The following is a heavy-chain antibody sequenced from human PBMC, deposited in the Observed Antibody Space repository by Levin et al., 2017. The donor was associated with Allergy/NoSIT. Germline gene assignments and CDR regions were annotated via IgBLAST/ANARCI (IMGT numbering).Heavy chain of an antibody. CDR3: ASRNSRDDY. D-gene: IGHD2/OR15-2a*01. V-gene: IGHV3-23*01. J-gene: IGHJ4*02. Sequence: PGGSLRLSCAASGFTFSNYAMNWVRQAPGKGLEWVSIISGSGDDTYYADSVKGRFTISRDNSKNTLYLQMNSLRPEDTAVYYCASRNSRDDYWGQGTLVTVSS. CDR2: ISGSGDDT. CDR1: GFTFSNYA.